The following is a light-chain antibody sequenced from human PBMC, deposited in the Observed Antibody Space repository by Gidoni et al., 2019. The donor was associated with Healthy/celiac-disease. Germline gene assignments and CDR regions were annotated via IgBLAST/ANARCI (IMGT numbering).Light chain of an antibody. CDR2: DAS. CDR3: QQYDNLPPRT. Sequence: DIQMPQSPSSLSASVGDRVTITCQASQDIINYLNWYQQKPGKAPKLLNYDASNLETGGPSRFSGSGSGKDFTFTISSLQPEDIATYYCQQYDNLPPRTFGGGTRVEIK. V-gene: IGKV1-33*01. J-gene: IGKJ4*01. CDR1: QDIINY.